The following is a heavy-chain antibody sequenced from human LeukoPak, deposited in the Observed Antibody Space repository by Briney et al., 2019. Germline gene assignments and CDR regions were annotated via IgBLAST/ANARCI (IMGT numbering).Heavy chain of an antibody. CDR2: ISSSSSYI. Sequence: GGSLRLSCAASGFTFSSDSMNWVRQAPGKGLEWVSSISSSSSYIYYADSVKGRFTISRDNAKNSLYLQMNRLRAEDTAVYSSARAQRIMITFGGVIVFDYWGQGTLVTVSS. D-gene: IGHD3-16*02. CDR1: GFTFSSDS. CDR3: ARAQRIMITFGGVIVFDY. J-gene: IGHJ4*02. V-gene: IGHV3-21*01.